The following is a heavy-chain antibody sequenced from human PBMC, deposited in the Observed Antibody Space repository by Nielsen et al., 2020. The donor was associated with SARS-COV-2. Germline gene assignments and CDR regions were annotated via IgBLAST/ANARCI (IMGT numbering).Heavy chain of an antibody. CDR1: GFTFSSYA. Sequence: GESLKISCAASGFTFSSYAMHWVRQAPGKGLEWVAVISYDGSNKYYADSVKGRFTISRDNSKNTLYLQMNSLRAEDTAVYYCAGAPAGYSSGWTPDYWGQGTLVTVSS. J-gene: IGHJ4*02. V-gene: IGHV3-30-3*01. D-gene: IGHD6-19*01. CDR3: AGAPAGYSSGWTPDY. CDR2: ISYDGSNK.